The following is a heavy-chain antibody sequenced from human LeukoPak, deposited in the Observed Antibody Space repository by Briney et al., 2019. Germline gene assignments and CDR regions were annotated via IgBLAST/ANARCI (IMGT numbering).Heavy chain of an antibody. Sequence: ASVKVSCKASGYTFTGYYIHWVRQAPGQGLEWMGWINPNSGGTNYAQKFQGRVTMTRDTSISTAYMELSSLRSDDTAVYYCARLGDMVRGAFDIWGQGTMVTVSS. D-gene: IGHD3-10*01. V-gene: IGHV1-2*02. CDR2: INPNSGGT. CDR3: ARLGDMVRGAFDI. J-gene: IGHJ3*02. CDR1: GYTFTGYY.